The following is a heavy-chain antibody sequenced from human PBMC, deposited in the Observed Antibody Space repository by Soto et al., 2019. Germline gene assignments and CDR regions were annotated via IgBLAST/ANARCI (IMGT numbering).Heavy chain of an antibody. CDR2: IYYSGST. CDR3: ARWVIVVPAGSTWRWFDP. Sequence: KPSETLSLTCTVSGGSISSSSYYWGWIRQPPGKGLEWIGSIYYSGSTYYNPSLKSRVTISVDTSKNQFSLKLSSVTAADTAVYYCARWVIVVPAGSTWRWFDPWGQGTLVTVSS. CDR1: GGSISSSSYY. V-gene: IGHV4-39*01. D-gene: IGHD2-2*01. J-gene: IGHJ5*02.